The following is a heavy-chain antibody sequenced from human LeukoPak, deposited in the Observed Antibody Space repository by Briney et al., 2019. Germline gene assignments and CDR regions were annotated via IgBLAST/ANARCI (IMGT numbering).Heavy chain of an antibody. CDR2: VIPILGTA. D-gene: IGHD1-7*01. Sequence: ASVKVSCKASGTTFNSYPITWVRQAPGQGLEWMGKVIPILGTANYAQKFQGRVTITADKSTSTAYLELSSLRSEDTAFYYCARNLNWNYVVFYLDNWGQGTLVTVSS. CDR1: GTTFNSYP. V-gene: IGHV1-69*08. CDR3: ARNLNWNYVVFYLDN. J-gene: IGHJ4*02.